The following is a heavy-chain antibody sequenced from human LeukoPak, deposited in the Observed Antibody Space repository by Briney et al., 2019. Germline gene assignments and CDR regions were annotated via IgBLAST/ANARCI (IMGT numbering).Heavy chain of an antibody. CDR2: VSYSGNT. V-gene: IGHV4-39*07. D-gene: IGHD3-16*02. J-gene: IGHJ3*01. Sequence: NSSETLSLTCTVSGGSISRSSYHWGWIRQTPGMGLEWIGSVSYSGNTDYNPSLKSRVTISVDTSKNLFSLRLTSVTAADTAVYYCARDYRVSLSDTSPDDAFDVWGQGTVVTVSS. CDR1: GGSISRSSYH. CDR3: ARDYRVSLSDTSPDDAFDV.